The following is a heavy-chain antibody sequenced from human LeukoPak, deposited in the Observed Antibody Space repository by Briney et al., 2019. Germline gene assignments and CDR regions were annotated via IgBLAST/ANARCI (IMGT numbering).Heavy chain of an antibody. CDR1: GFTFSSYG. CDR2: ISGSGGST. CDR3: ARVSAHAGIAVAASDY. V-gene: IGHV3-23*01. J-gene: IGHJ4*02. Sequence: GGSLRLSCAASGFTFSSYGMSWVRQAPGKGLEWVSAISGSGGSTYYADSVKGRFTISRDNAKNSLYLQMNGLRAEDTAVYYCARVSAHAGIAVAASDYWGQGTLVTVSS. D-gene: IGHD6-19*01.